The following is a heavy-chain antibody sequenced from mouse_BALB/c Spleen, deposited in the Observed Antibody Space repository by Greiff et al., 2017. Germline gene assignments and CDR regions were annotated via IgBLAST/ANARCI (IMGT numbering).Heavy chain of an antibody. Sequence: QVQLKESGPGLVAPSQSLSITCTVSGFSLTGYGVNWVRQPPGKGLEWLGMIWGDGSTDYNSALKSRLSISKDNSKSQVFLKMNSLQTDDTARYYCASIYDGYFYAMDYWGQGTSVTVSS. V-gene: IGHV2-6-7*01. D-gene: IGHD2-3*01. CDR1: GFSLTGYG. CDR3: ASIYDGYFYAMDY. CDR2: IWGDGST. J-gene: IGHJ4*01.